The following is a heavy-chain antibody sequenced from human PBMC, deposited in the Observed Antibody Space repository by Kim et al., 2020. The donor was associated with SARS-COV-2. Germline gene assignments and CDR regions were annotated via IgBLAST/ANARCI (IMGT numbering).Heavy chain of an antibody. J-gene: IGHJ4*02. Sequence: ASVKVSCKASGYTFTSYGISWVRQAPGQGLERMGWISAYNGNTNYAQKLQGRVTMTTDTSTSTAYMELRSLRSDDTAVYYCARDWGQVYYDSSGYYPNYWGQGTLVTVSS. CDR2: ISAYNGNT. V-gene: IGHV1-18*01. CDR1: GYTFTSYG. CDR3: ARDWGQVYYDSSGYYPNY. D-gene: IGHD3-22*01.